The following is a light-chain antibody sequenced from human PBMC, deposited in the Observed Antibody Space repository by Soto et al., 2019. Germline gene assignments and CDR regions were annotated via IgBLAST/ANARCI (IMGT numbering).Light chain of an antibody. CDR2: AAS. V-gene: IGKV1-39*01. CDR1: QTVSIY. J-gene: IGKJ5*01. CDR3: QQSYSTRPIT. Sequence: DIQMTQSPSSLSASVADRVTITCRASQTVSIYLNWYRQKPGKAPELLIFAASDLQSGVPSRFSGSGSGTDFTLTISSLQPEDFATYYCQQSYSTRPITFGQGTRLEIK.